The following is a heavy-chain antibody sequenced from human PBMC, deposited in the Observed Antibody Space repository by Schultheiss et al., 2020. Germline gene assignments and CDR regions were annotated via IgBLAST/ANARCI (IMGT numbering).Heavy chain of an antibody. J-gene: IGHJ6*02. V-gene: IGHV4-30-4*01. D-gene: IGHD2-8*01. CDR3: AREGMLSSYYYYGMDV. CDR2: IYYSGST. Sequence: SQTLSLTCTVSGGSISSGDYYWSWIRQPPGKGLEWIGYIYYSGSTYYNPSLKSRVTISVDTSKKQFSLKLSSVTAADTAVYYCAREGMLSSYYYYGMDVWGQGTTVTVSS. CDR1: GGSISSGDYY.